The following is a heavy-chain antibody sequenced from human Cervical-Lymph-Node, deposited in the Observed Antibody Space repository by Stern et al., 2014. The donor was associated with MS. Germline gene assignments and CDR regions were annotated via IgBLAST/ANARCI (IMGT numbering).Heavy chain of an antibody. Sequence: QITLKESGPTLVKPTQTLTLTCTFSGFSLPTSGVGVAWLRPPPGKALEWLALLYRNDDKRYSPSLKRRLTITKDTSKNQVVLTMTNMDPVDTATYFCAHGVDTDYSSGLDFWGQGTLVTVSS. CDR1: GFSLPTSGVG. CDR3: AHGVDTDYSSGLDF. D-gene: IGHD6-19*01. J-gene: IGHJ4*02. CDR2: LYRNDDK. V-gene: IGHV2-5*01.